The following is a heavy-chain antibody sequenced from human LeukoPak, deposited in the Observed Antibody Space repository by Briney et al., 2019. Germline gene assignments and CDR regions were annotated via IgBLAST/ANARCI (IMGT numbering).Heavy chain of an antibody. Sequence: YPGGSLRLSCAASGFTFSSYSMNWVRQAPGKGLEWVSSISSSGSYIYQADSVKGRFTISRDNAKNSLFLQMNSLRAEDTAVYYCARDQWVSDYWGRGTLVTVSS. J-gene: IGHJ4*02. CDR1: GFTFSSYS. V-gene: IGHV3-21*01. D-gene: IGHD2-8*01. CDR2: ISSSGSYI. CDR3: ARDQWVSDY.